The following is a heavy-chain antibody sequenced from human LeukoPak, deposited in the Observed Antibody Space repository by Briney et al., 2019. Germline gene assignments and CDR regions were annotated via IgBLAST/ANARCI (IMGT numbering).Heavy chain of an antibody. CDR2: INSDESIT. CDR3: AKDGDCSSTSCYGDYYYGMDV. D-gene: IGHD2-2*01. CDR1: GFTVSSYW. Sequence: PGGSLRLSCAASGFTVSSYWMNWVRQPPGKGLVWVSHINSDESITNYADSVKGRFTISRDNSKNTLYLQMNSLRAEDTAVYYCAKDGDCSSTSCYGDYYYGMDVWGKGTTVTVSS. V-gene: IGHV3-74*01. J-gene: IGHJ6*04.